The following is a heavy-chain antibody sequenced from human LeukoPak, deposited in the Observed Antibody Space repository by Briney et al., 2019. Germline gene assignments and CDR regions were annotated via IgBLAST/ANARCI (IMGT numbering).Heavy chain of an antibody. CDR1: GGSFSVYY. CDR2: INHSGRT. J-gene: IGHJ6*03. CDR3: ARGRIAAAGTLVYYYMDV. D-gene: IGHD6-13*01. Sequence: PSESLSLTCPVYGGSFSVYYCSWLRQPPGRWLEWIMVINHSGRTNYNPSLKSRDTISVDTSNNQFSLKLSSVTAADTAVYYCARGRIAAAGTLVYYYMDVWGKGTTVTVS. V-gene: IGHV4-34*01.